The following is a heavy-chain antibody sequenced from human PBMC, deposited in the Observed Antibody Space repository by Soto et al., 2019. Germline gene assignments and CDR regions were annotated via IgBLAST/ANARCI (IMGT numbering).Heavy chain of an antibody. CDR2: IYYSGST. CDR3: GRSSQSTVTSFDY. J-gene: IGHJ4*02. D-gene: IGHD4-17*01. V-gene: IGHV4-59*06. Sequence: PSETLSLTCVVSGGSLSSYYWSWIRQAPGKGLEWIGYIYYSGSTYYNASLKRRGTISVDTYKNKSPLKQSNGTAADAAAYYCGRSSQSTVTSFDYWGQGTLVTVSS. CDR1: GGSLSSYY.